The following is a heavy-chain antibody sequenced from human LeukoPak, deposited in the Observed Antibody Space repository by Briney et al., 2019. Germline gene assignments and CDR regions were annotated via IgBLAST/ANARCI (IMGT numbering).Heavy chain of an antibody. CDR2: IWYDGSKK. D-gene: IGHD3-16*02. Sequence: GRSLRLSCAASGFIFSNYGMHWVRQAPGKGLEWVAVIWYDGSKKDYAGSVKGRFTISRDNSQNTLYLQMNSLRAEDTAVYYCARDISSWYFDLWGRGTLVIVSS. CDR3: ARDISSWYFDL. CDR1: GFIFSNYG. V-gene: IGHV3-33*01. J-gene: IGHJ2*01.